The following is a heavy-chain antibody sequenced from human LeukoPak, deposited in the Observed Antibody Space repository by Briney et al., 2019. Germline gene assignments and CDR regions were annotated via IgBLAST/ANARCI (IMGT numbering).Heavy chain of an antibody. CDR1: GGSINNYY. Sequence: SETLSLTCTVSGGSINNYYWSWIRQPAGKGLEWIGRIYTSGSTNYNPSLKSRVTMSVDTSKNQFSLKVSSVTAADTAVYYCARDVESYGDYPNWFDSWGQGTLVTVSS. V-gene: IGHV4-4*07. D-gene: IGHD4-17*01. CDR2: IYTSGST. CDR3: ARDVESYGDYPNWFDS. J-gene: IGHJ5*01.